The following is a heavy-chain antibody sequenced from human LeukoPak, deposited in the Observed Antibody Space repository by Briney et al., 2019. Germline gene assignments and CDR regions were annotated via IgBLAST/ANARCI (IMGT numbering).Heavy chain of an antibody. D-gene: IGHD3-3*01. J-gene: IGHJ4*02. CDR1: GFTFISYT. Sequence: GGSLRLSCAASGFTFISYTMNWVRQAPGKGLEWVSSISSSSSYIYYADSVKGRFTISRDNAKNSLYLQMNSLRAEDTAVYYCARGGLLEWLLVDYWGQGTLVTVSS. CDR2: ISSSSSYI. CDR3: ARGGLLEWLLVDY. V-gene: IGHV3-21*01.